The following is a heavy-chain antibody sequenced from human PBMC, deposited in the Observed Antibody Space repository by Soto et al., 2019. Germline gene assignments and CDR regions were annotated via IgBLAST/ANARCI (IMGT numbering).Heavy chain of an antibody. V-gene: IGHV1-18*01. CDR2: ISPDNGNT. CDR3: ARALGYSGYAGMDV. D-gene: IGHD5-12*01. J-gene: IGHJ6*02. CDR1: GYTFTIYG. Sequence: QVQLVQSGGEVKKPGASVKVSCKASGYTFTIYGINWVRQAPGQGLEWMGWISPDNGNTNYAQKLQGIVTMTTDTSTSTAYMELRSLRSDDTAVSYCARALGYSGYAGMDVWGQGTTVTVSS.